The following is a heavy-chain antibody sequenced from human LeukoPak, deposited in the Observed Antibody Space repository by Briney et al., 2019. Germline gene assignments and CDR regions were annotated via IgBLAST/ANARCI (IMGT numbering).Heavy chain of an antibody. Sequence: GRSLRLSCAPFGFTLIDNYTSWIRHAPGKWLEWVSSITISGRTIYYADSVKGRFTISRDNAKNSLYLQMNSLRAEDTAVYYCARDKRLPWSGYYLNYYYYYMDVWGKGTTVTVSS. CDR2: ITISGRTI. V-gene: IGHV3-11*04. CDR3: ARDKRLPWSGYYLNYYYYYMDV. CDR1: GFTLIDNY. D-gene: IGHD3-3*01. J-gene: IGHJ6*03.